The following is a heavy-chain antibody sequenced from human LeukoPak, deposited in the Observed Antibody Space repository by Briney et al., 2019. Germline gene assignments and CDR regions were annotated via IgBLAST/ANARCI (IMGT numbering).Heavy chain of an antibody. J-gene: IGHJ5*02. V-gene: IGHV1-8*01. CDR2: MNPNSGNT. CDR3: ARDKGYSSGSNQFDP. Sequence: TSVKVSCKASGYTFTSYDINWVRQATGQGLEWMGWMNPNSGNTGYAQKFQGRVTMTRNTSISTAYMELSSPRSEDTAVYYCARDKGYSSGSNQFDPWGQGTLVTVSS. D-gene: IGHD6-19*01. CDR1: GYTFTSYD.